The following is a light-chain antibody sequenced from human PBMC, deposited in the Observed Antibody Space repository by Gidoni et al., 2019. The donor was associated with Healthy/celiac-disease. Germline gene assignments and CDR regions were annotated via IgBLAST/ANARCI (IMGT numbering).Light chain of an antibody. CDR2: GAS. Sequence: EIVMTQSPATLSVSPGERATISCRASQSVSSNLAWYQQKPGQAPRLLIYGASTTATGIPARFSGSGSGTEFTLTISSLQSEDFAVYYCQQYNNWPRALTFGGGTKVEIK. CDR3: QQYNNWPRALT. J-gene: IGKJ4*01. V-gene: IGKV3-15*01. CDR1: QSVSSN.